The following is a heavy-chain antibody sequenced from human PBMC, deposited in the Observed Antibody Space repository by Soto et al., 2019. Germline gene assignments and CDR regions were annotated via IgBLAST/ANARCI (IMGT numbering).Heavy chain of an antibody. Sequence: PSETLSLTCTVSGGSISSGGYYWYWIRQHPGKGLEWIGYIYYSGTTYYNPSLKSRVTISVDTSKNQFSLKLSSVTAADTAVYYCARAQGSGFLVSWGQGTLVTVSS. J-gene: IGHJ4*02. CDR3: ARAQGSGFLVS. D-gene: IGHD3-10*01. V-gene: IGHV4-31*03. CDR1: GGSISSGGYY. CDR2: IYYSGTT.